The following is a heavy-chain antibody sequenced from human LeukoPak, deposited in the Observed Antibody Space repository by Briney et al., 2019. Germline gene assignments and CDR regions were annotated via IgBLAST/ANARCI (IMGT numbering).Heavy chain of an antibody. V-gene: IGHV3-43*01. Sequence: PGGSLRLSCAASGLTFDEYTMHWVRQGPGKGLEWVSLISRNGGTTKYADSVKGRFIISRDNSKNSLYLQMHSLRTEDTPLYYCAKGPPIPPSYPSGNYYATKAQFDCWGKGTLVTVSS. J-gene: IGHJ4*02. CDR2: ISRNGGTT. D-gene: IGHD3-10*01. CDR1: GLTFDEYT. CDR3: AKGPPIPPSYPSGNYYATKAQFDC.